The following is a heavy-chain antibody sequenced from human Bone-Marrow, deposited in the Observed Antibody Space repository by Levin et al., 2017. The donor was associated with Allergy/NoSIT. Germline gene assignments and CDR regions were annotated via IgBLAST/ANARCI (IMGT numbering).Heavy chain of an antibody. Sequence: SLLLFFSSSFFPFLPSSLTWVRQAPGKGLEWVSTITESTGPTYYGDSVKGRFTVSLAHSKNTLHLQLNSLRVEDTAVYYCARDGRGGSEFWSGFSAYYYYGMDVWGQGTTVIVSS. J-gene: IGHJ6*02. CDR2: ITESTGPT. V-gene: IGHV3-23*01. CDR1: FFPFLPSS. D-gene: IGHD3-3*01. CDR3: ARDGRGGSEFWSGFSAYYYYGMDV.